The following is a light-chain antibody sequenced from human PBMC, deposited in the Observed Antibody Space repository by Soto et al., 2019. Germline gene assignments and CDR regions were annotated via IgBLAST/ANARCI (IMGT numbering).Light chain of an antibody. CDR3: QYYGNSRIT. V-gene: IGKV3-20*01. CDR2: AAS. J-gene: IGKJ5*01. Sequence: EIVLTQSPGTLSLSPGERATLSCRASQTVNSDYLTWYQQKPGQAPRLLIYAASSGATGIPDRFSGSGSETDFTLTINRLEPEDFAVYYCQYYGNSRITFGKGTRLEIK. CDR1: QTVNSDY.